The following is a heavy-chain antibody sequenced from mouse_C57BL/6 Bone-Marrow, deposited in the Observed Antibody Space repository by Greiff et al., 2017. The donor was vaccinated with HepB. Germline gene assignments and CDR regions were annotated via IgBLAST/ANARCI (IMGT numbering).Heavy chain of an antibody. CDR2: IRNKANGYTT. D-gene: IGHD1-1*01. V-gene: IGHV7-3*01. CDR1: GFTFTDYY. Sequence: VQLVESGGGLVQPGGSLSLSCAASGFTFTDYYMSWVRQPPGKALEWLGFIRNKANGYTTEYSASVKGRSTISRDNSQSILYLQMNALRAEDSATYYCARYIAVAYFDYWGQGTTLTVSS. CDR3: ARYIAVAYFDY. J-gene: IGHJ2*01.